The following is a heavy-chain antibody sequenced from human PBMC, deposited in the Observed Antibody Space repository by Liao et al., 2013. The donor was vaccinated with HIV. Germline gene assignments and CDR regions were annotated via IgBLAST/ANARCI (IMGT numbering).Heavy chain of an antibody. V-gene: IGHV4-34*02. CDR1: GGSLSGFF. CDR2: INHVGVT. Sequence: VQLQQWGAGLLKPSETLSLTCEVKGGSLSGFFWSWIRQSPGQGLEWIGEINHVGVTNYRTSLKGRLTMSADASKSLFSLNLTSVTAADTAVYYCARGVLGKKKFSSGFNYWGQGTLVTVSS. J-gene: IGHJ4*02. CDR3: ARGVLGKKKFSSGFNY. D-gene: IGHD6-19*01.